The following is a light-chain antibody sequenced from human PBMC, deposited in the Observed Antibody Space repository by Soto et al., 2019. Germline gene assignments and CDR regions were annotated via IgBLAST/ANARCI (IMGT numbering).Light chain of an antibody. Sequence: EIVMTQSPATLSVSPGERATLSCRASQSVSSNLAWYQQKPGQAPRLLIYGASTRATGIPARFSGSGSGTEFTLTISSLQTEDVAVYYCQQYYTTPRTFGHGTKVDIK. V-gene: IGKV3-15*01. CDR1: QSVSSN. CDR2: GAS. J-gene: IGKJ1*01. CDR3: QQYYTTPRT.